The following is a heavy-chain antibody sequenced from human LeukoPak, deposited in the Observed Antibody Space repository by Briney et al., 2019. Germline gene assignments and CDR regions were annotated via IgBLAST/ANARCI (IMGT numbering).Heavy chain of an antibody. Sequence: GGSLRLSCAASGFTFSSYSMNWVRQAPGRGLEWVSSISSSSYIYYADSVKGRFTISRDNAKNSLYLQMNSLRAEDAAVYYCAREDPFNWNDENAFDIWGQGTMVTVSS. V-gene: IGHV3-21*01. D-gene: IGHD1-20*01. CDR1: GFTFSSYS. CDR2: ISSSSYI. CDR3: AREDPFNWNDENAFDI. J-gene: IGHJ3*02.